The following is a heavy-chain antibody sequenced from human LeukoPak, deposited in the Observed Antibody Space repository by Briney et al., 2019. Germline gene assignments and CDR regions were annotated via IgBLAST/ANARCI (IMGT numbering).Heavy chain of an antibody. CDR1: GFTFSSYA. CDR3: AKTHSSGYYYWLN. CDR2: ISGTGGGST. V-gene: IGHV3-23*01. Sequence: PGGSLRLSCAASGFTFSSYAMSWVRQAPGKGLEWVSAISGTGGGSTYYADSVKGRFTISRDNSKNTLYLQMNSLRAEDTAVYYCAKTHSSGYYYWLNWGQGTLVTVSS. D-gene: IGHD3-22*01. J-gene: IGHJ4*02.